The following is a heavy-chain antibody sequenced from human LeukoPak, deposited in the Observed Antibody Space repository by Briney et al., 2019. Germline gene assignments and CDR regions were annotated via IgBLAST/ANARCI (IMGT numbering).Heavy chain of an antibody. J-gene: IGHJ4*02. D-gene: IGHD5-24*01. CDR2: III. Sequence: GGSLRLSCAASGFTFSSYSMNWVRQAPGKGLQWVASIIIWYADSLKGRFTISRDNAKNSLYLQMNSLRAEDTAVYYCAREPGDGYNAPLDYWGQGTLVTVSS. CDR1: GFTFSSYS. V-gene: IGHV3-48*04. CDR3: AREPGDGYNAPLDY.